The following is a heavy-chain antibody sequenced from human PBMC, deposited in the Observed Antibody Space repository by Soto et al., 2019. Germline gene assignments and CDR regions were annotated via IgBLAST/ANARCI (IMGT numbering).Heavy chain of an antibody. CDR3: ARDRDYSNWFDP. J-gene: IGHJ5*02. D-gene: IGHD4-4*01. Sequence: GASVKVSCKASGYTFTSYFIHWVRQAPGQGFDWMGIINPTGGTTNYAQKFQGRVTMTRDTSASTAYMELSSLRSEDTAVYYCARDRDYSNWFDPWGQGTLVTVSS. V-gene: IGHV1-46*01. CDR1: GYTFTSYF. CDR2: INPTGGTT.